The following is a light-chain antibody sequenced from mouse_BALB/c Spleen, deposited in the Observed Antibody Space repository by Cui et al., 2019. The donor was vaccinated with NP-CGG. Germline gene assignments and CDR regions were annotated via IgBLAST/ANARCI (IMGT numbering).Light chain of an antibody. CDR1: TGAVTTSNY. CDR3: ALWYSNHWV. J-gene: IGLJ1*01. V-gene: IGLV1*01. Sequence: QGVVTQELALTTSPGETVTLTCRSSTGAVTTSNYANWVQEKPDHLFTGLIGGTNNRAPGVPARFSGSLIGDTAALTITGAQTEDEAIYFCALWYSNHWVFGGGTKLTVL. CDR2: GTN.